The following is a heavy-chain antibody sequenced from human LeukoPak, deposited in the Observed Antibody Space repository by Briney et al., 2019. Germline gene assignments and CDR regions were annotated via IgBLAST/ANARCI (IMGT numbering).Heavy chain of an antibody. Sequence: GGSLRLSCAASGFTFSSYGMHWVRQAPGKGLEWVAFIRYDGSNKYYADSVKGRFTISRDNSKNTLYLQMNSLRAEDTAVYYCARASSPQLRYFDSDAFDIWGQGTMVTVSS. CDR3: ARASSPQLRYFDSDAFDI. CDR2: IRYDGSNK. CDR1: GFTFSSYG. V-gene: IGHV3-30*02. D-gene: IGHD3-9*01. J-gene: IGHJ3*02.